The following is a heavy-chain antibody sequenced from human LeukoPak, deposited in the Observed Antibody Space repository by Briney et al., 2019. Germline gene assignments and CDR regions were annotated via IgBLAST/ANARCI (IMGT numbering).Heavy chain of an antibody. V-gene: IGHV1-18*01. Sequence: ASVKASCKASGYTFTNYGITWVRQAPGQGLEWMGWISAYNGNINYAQNLQGRVTMTTDTSTSTAYMELRSLRSDDTAMYYCARSLYYDSSGYHLYWGQGTLATVSS. J-gene: IGHJ1*01. CDR1: GYTFTNYG. CDR3: ARSLYYDSSGYHLY. D-gene: IGHD3-22*01. CDR2: ISAYNGNI.